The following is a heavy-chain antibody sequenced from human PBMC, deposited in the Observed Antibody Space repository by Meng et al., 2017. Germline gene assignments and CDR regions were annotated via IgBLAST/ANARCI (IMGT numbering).Heavy chain of an antibody. J-gene: IGHJ5*02. CDR2: ISGSGGST. Sequence: EVQVLESEGGLVQPGGSLTLSRAASGFTFSSCGMSWVRQAPGKALEWVSAISGSGGSTYYADSVQGRFTISRDNSKNTLYLQMNSLRAEDTAVYYCAKSSMIVVVITWFDPWGQGTLVTVSS. CDR3: AKSSMIVVVITWFDP. D-gene: IGHD3-22*01. V-gene: IGHV3-23*01. CDR1: GFTFSSCG.